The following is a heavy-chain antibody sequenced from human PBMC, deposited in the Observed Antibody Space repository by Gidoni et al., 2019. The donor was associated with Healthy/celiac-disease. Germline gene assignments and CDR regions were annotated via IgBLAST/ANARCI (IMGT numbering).Heavy chain of an antibody. J-gene: IGHJ6*03. CDR3: AGNGGEYQPYYYYYYMDV. D-gene: IGHD3-16*01. V-gene: IGHV1-69*01. CDR1: GGTFSSYA. Sequence: SGGTFSSYAISWVRQAPGQGLEWMGGIIPIFGTANYAQKFQGRVTITADESTSTAYMELSSLRSEDTAVYYCAGNGGEYQPYYYYYYMDVWGKGTTVTVSS. CDR2: IIPIFGTA.